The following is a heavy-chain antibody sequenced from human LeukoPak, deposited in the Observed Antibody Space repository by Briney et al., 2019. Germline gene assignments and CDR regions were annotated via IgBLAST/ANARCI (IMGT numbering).Heavy chain of an antibody. CDR1: GDSFTSYY. CDR2: IFHTGDV. V-gene: IGHV4-59*01. Sequence: SETLSLTCTVSGDSFTSYYWSWIRQPPGKGLECIGYIFHTGDVNYNPSLRGRVTMSLDTSTNQFPLKMSSMTAADTAVYYCARRAREFDYWGQGILVTVSS. J-gene: IGHJ4*02. CDR3: ARRAREFDY.